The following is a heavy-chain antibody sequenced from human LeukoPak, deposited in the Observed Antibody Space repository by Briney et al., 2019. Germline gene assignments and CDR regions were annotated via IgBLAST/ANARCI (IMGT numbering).Heavy chain of an antibody. D-gene: IGHD3-22*01. J-gene: IGHJ4*02. V-gene: IGHV1-2*02. CDR3: ARLPSATYYYDSSGRETKFDY. Sequence: GASVKVSCKASGYTFTGYYMHWVRQAPGQGLEWMGWINPNSGGTNYAQKFQGRVTMTRDTSTSTVYMELSSLRSEDTAVYYCARLPSATYYYDSSGRETKFDYWGQGTLVTVSS. CDR2: INPNSGGT. CDR1: GYTFTGYY.